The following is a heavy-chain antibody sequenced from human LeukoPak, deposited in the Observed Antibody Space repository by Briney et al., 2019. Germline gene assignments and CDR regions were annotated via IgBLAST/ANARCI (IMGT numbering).Heavy chain of an antibody. CDR1: GFTFSSYG. CDR3: AKEMYSGWYDVDY. Sequence: GRSLRLSCAASGFTFSSYGMHWVRQAPGKGLEWVAVIWYDGSNKYYADSVKGRFAISRDNSKNTLYLQMNSLRAEDTAVYYCAKEMYSGWYDVDYWGQGTLVTVSS. V-gene: IGHV3-33*06. J-gene: IGHJ4*02. CDR2: IWYDGSNK. D-gene: IGHD6-19*01.